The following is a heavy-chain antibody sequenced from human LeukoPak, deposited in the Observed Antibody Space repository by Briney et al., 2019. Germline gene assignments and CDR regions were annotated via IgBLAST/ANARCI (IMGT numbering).Heavy chain of an antibody. CDR3: ARGHGIWNDPFDY. Sequence: PGGSLRLSCATSGFSFSSFAMHWVRQAPGKGLEWVACIRYDGCNKHYPASVKGRFTISRDTSKNTLSLKMNSLRPEDTAVYYCARGHGIWNDPFDYWGQRTMVTVSS. V-gene: IGHV3-30*02. CDR1: GFSFSSFA. J-gene: IGHJ4*02. CDR2: IRYDGCNK. D-gene: IGHD1-1*01.